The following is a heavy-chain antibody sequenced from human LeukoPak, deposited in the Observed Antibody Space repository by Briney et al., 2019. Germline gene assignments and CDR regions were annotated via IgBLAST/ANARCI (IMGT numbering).Heavy chain of an antibody. CDR2: IYYSGST. D-gene: IGHD2-15*01. CDR3: ARHLGYCSGGSCYQMVRVPYYFDY. Sequence: SETLSLTCAVSGGSISSSNWWSWVRQPPGKGLEWIGSIYYSGSTYYNPSLKSRVTISVDTSKNQFSLKLSSVTAADTAVYYCARHLGYCSGGSCYQMVRVPYYFDYWGQGTLVTVSS. CDR1: GGSISSSNW. V-gene: IGHV4-39*01. J-gene: IGHJ4*02.